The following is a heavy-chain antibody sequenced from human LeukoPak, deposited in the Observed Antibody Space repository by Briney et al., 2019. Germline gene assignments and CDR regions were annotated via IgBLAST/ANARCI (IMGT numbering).Heavy chain of an antibody. CDR3: AKGVVRYFDWGFFDY. D-gene: IGHD3-9*01. CDR2: ISGSGGST. CDR1: GFTFSSYA. V-gene: IGHV3-23*01. Sequence: PEGSLRLSCAASGFTFSSYAMSWVRQAPGKGLEWVSAISGSGGSTYYADSVKGRFTISRDNSKNTLYLQMNSLRAEDTAVYYCAKGVVRYFDWGFFDYWGQGTLVTVSS. J-gene: IGHJ4*02.